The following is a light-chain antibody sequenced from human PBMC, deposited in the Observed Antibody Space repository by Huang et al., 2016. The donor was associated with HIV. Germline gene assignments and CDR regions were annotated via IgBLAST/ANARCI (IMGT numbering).Light chain of an antibody. V-gene: IGKV4-1*01. J-gene: IGKJ1*01. CDR3: QQYYSSWT. CDR2: WAS. CDR1: RSVLFSTNNKNY. Sequence: DIVMTQSPDSLAVSLGQRATINCKFSRSVLFSTNNKNYLAWYQQHPGKPPRLLIYWASARKAGVPYRFSGSGSATDITLTISSLQAEDVALYYCQQYYSSWTFGQGTKVEIK.